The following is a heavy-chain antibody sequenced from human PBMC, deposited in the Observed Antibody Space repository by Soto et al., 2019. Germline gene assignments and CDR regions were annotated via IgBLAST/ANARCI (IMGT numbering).Heavy chain of an antibody. V-gene: IGHV2-5*01. CDR3: ARQEIGPVRSLEWSFDY. CDR2: IYWNDDK. D-gene: IGHD3-3*01. CDR1: GFSLSTSGVG. Sequence: QITLKESGPTLVKPTQTLTLTCTFSGFSLSTSGVGVGWIRQPPGKALEWLALIYWNDDKRYSPSLKSRLTITKDTSKNQVVLTMTNMDPVDTATYYCARQEIGPVRSLEWSFDYWGQGTLVTVSS. J-gene: IGHJ4*02.